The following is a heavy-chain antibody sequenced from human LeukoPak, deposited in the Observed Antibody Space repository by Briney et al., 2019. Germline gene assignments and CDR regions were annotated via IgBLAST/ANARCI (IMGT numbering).Heavy chain of an antibody. D-gene: IGHD3-22*01. Sequence: GASVKVSFKASGYTFTGYYMHWVRQAPGQGLEWMGWINPNSGGTNYAQKFQGRVTMTRDTSISTAYMELSRLRSDDTAVYYCARHYYDSSGYYSRFDYWGQGTLVTVSS. J-gene: IGHJ4*02. CDR1: GYTFTGYY. CDR3: ARHYYDSSGYYSRFDY. V-gene: IGHV1-2*02. CDR2: INPNSGGT.